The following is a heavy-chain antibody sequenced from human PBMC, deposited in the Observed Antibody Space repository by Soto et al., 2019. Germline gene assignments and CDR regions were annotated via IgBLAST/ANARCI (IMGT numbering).Heavy chain of an antibody. D-gene: IGHD3-3*01. V-gene: IGHV1-46*01. CDR2: INPSGGST. CDR3: ARDFTIFGVAPYYYYGMDG. J-gene: IGHJ6*02. CDR1: GYTFTSYD. Sequence: ASVKVSCKASGYTFTSYDMHWVRQAPGQGLEWMGIINPSGGSTSYAQKFQGRVTMTRDTSTSTVYMELSSLRSEDTAVYYCARDFTIFGVAPYYYYGMDGWGQGTTVTVSS.